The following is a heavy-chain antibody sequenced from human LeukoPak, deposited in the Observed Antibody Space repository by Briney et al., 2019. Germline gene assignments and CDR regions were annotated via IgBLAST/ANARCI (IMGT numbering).Heavy chain of an antibody. V-gene: IGHV4-31*03. CDR3: ARAATDFWSGNYGGPDY. Sequence: PSETLSLTCTVSGGSISSGGYYWSWIRQHPGKGLEWIGYIYYSGSTYYNPSLKSRVTISVDTSKNQFSLKLSSVTAADTAVYYCARAATDFWSGNYGGPDYWGQGTLVTVSS. D-gene: IGHD3-3*01. CDR2: IYYSGST. J-gene: IGHJ4*02. CDR1: GGSISSGGYY.